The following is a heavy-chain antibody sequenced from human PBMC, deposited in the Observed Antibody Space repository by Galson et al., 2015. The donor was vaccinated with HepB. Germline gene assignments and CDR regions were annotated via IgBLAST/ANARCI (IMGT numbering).Heavy chain of an antibody. CDR3: ARDLGRITGTTGFDY. CDR1: GFTFSSYS. CDR2: ISSSSSYI. J-gene: IGHJ4*02. V-gene: IGHV3-21*01. D-gene: IGHD1-7*01. Sequence: SLRLSCAASGFTFSSYSMNWVRQAPGKGLEWVSSISSSSSYIYYADSVKGRFTISRDNAKNSLYLQMNSLRAEDTAVYYCARDLGRITGTTGFDYWGQGTLVTVSS.